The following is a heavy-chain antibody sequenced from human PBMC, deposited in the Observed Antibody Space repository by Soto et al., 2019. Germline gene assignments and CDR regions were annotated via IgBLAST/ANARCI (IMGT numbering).Heavy chain of an antibody. CDR3: ARGGNLEDSSGYYPDYFDY. CDR1: GYTFTSYG. J-gene: IGHJ4*02. CDR2: ISAYNGNT. V-gene: IGHV1-18*01. Sequence: QVQLVQSGAEVKKPGASVKVSCKASGYTFTSYGISWVRQAPGQGLEWMGWISAYNGNTNYARKLQGRVTMTTDTSTSTAYMELRSLRSDDTAVYYCARGGNLEDSSGYYPDYFDYWGQGTLVTVSS. D-gene: IGHD3-22*01.